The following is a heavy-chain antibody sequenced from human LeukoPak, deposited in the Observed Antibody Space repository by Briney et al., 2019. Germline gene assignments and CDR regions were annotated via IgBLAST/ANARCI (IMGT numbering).Heavy chain of an antibody. J-gene: IGHJ6*03. V-gene: IGHV7-4-1*02. CDR3: ARGDYNFADYYYYYMDV. Sequence: ASVKVSCKASGYTFTSYAMNWVRQAPGQGLEWMGWINTNTGNPTYAQGFTGRFVFSLDTSVSTAYLQISSLKAEDTAVYYCARGDYNFADYYYYYMDVWGKGTTVTVSS. CDR2: INTNTGNP. D-gene: IGHD5-24*01. CDR1: GYTFTSYA.